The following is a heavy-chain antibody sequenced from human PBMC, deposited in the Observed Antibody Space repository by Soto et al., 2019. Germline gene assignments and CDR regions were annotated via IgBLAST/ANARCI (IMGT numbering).Heavy chain of an antibody. V-gene: IGHV3-23*01. J-gene: IGHJ3*02. D-gene: IGHD2-15*01. CDR3: ARSGYCSGGSCYDAFDI. CDR2: VSFSGNSP. Sequence: PGGSLRLSCAASGFKFSAFAMTWVRQVPGKGLEWVSSVSFSGNSPYYADAVKGRFTISKDNSNNTLYLQMNSLRAEDTAVYYCARSGYCSGGSCYDAFDIWGQGTLVTVSS. CDR1: GFKFSAFA.